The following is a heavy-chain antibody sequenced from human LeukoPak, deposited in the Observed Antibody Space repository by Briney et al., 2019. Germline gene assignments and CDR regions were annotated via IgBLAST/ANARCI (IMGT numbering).Heavy chain of an antibody. D-gene: IGHD4-11*01. J-gene: IGHJ4*02. CDR1: GGSITSRDYY. Sequence: SETLSLTCTVSGGSITSRDYYWGWIRQPPGKGLEWIASIYYSGTTHYNPSHQSRVTMSVDTSKNQFSLKLSSVTAADTAVYYCARRTTVLLKYYFDYWGQGTLVTVSS. CDR2: IYYSGTT. CDR3: ARRTTVLLKYYFDY. V-gene: IGHV4-39*07.